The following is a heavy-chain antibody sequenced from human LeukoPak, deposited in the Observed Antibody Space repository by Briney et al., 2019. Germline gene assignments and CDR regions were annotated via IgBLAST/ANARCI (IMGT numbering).Heavy chain of an antibody. CDR2: ISDDGSDT. D-gene: IGHD1-1*01. J-gene: IGHJ4*02. CDR3: ASFPISWTSSY. V-gene: IGHV3-74*01. Sequence: PGGSLRLSCAASGFTFSSHWVRWGRHAPGKGVGWVSRISDDGSDTNNVDSVKGRFTISRDNVTNILYVRMNSLRAADTAVYYCASFPISWTSSYGGQGPLATVS. CDR1: GFTFSSHW.